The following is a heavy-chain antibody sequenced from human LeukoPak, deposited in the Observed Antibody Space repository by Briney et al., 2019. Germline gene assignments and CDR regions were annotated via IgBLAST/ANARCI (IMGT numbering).Heavy chain of an antibody. CDR2: ISYSGGST. CDR3: ARDPPSVAGTFDS. Sequence: GGSLRLSCAASGFTFSSYGMNWVRQAPGKGLEGVSGISYSGGSTYYADSVKGRFTISRDNSKNTLYLQMNSLRAEDTAVYYCARDPPSVAGTFDSWGQGTLVTAAS. D-gene: IGHD6-19*01. J-gene: IGHJ4*02. CDR1: GFTFSSYG. V-gene: IGHV3-23*01.